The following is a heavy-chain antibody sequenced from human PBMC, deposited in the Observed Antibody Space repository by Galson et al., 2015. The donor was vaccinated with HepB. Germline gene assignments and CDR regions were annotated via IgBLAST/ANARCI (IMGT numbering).Heavy chain of an antibody. J-gene: IGHJ6*02. CDR2: IDPSDSYT. V-gene: IGHV5-10-1*01. D-gene: IGHD1-26*01. Sequence: QSGAEVKKPGESLKISCKGSGYSFTSYWIGWVRQMPGKGLEWMGRIDPSDSYTNYSPSFQGHVTISADKSISTAYLQWSSLKASDTAMYYCARQAGADYYYYCGMDDWVQGTTVTVSS. CDR1: GYSFTSYW. CDR3: ARQAGADYYYYCGMDD.